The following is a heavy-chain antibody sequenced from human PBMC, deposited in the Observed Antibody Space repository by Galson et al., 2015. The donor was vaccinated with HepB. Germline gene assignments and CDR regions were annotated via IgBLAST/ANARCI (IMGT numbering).Heavy chain of an antibody. Sequence: SLRLSCAASGFTFSNAWMSWVRQAPGKGLEWVGRIKSKTDGGTTDYAAPVKGRFTISRDDSKNTLYLQMNSLITEDTAVYYCTTAGWWPDYYYYGMDVWGQGTTVTVSS. V-gene: IGHV3-15*01. J-gene: IGHJ6*02. CDR2: IKSKTDGGTT. CDR1: GFTFSNAW. CDR3: TTAGWWPDYYYYGMDV. D-gene: IGHD2-15*01.